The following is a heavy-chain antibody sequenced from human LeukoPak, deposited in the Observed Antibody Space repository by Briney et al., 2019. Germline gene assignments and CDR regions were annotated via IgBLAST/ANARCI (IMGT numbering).Heavy chain of an antibody. D-gene: IGHD6-13*01. V-gene: IGHV4-30-2*01. CDR2: IYHSGST. J-gene: IGHJ3*02. Sequence: PSQTLSLTCTVSGGSISSGGYYWSWIRQPPGKGLEWIGYIYHSGSTYYNPSLKSRVTISVDRSKNQFSLKLSSVTAADTAVYYCARNAIAAAGIGAFDIWGQGTMVTVSS. CDR3: ARNAIAAAGIGAFDI. CDR1: GGSISSGGYY.